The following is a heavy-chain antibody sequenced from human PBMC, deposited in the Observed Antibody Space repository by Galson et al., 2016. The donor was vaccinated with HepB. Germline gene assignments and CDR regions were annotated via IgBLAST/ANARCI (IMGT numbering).Heavy chain of an antibody. V-gene: IGHV4-61*01. CDR1: GDSVNSGTYH. CDR2: ISFSGST. Sequence: TLSLTCTVSGDSVNSGTYHWSWIRQPPGKGLEWIGYISFSGSTGYNPSLKSRATISMDTANNQFSLKVTSMTSADTAVYYCARPTSRDWYFDLWGPGTLVPVSS. CDR3: ARPTSRDWYFDL. J-gene: IGHJ2*01. D-gene: IGHD2-2*01.